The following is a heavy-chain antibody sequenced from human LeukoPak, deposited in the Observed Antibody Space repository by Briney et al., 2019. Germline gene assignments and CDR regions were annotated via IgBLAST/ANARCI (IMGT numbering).Heavy chain of an antibody. J-gene: IGHJ4*02. CDR2: ISSGGSKI. D-gene: IGHD3-10*01. Sequence: GGSLRLSCAASGFTFSSNEMNWVRKAPGKGLEWLSYISSGGSKIYYADSVKGRFTISRDNAKNSLYLQLNSLRAEDTAVYYCARDGVQGAPRGGYFDYWGQGILVTVSS. V-gene: IGHV3-48*03. CDR3: ARDGVQGAPRGGYFDY. CDR1: GFTFSSNE.